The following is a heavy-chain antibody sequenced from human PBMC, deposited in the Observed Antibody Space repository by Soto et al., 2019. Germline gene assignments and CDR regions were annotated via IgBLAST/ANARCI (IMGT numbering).Heavy chain of an antibody. CDR2: IYYSGST. Sequence: QVQLQESGPGLVKPSETLSLTCTVSGGSISSYYWSWIRQPPGKGLEWIGYIYYSGSTNYNPSLTSRVTISVDTSKNQFSLKLSSVTAADTAVYYCARGGYCSGGSCYSGYYYYYMDVWGKGTTVTVSS. V-gene: IGHV4-59*01. CDR3: ARGGYCSGGSCYSGYYYYYMDV. D-gene: IGHD2-15*01. J-gene: IGHJ6*03. CDR1: GGSISSYY.